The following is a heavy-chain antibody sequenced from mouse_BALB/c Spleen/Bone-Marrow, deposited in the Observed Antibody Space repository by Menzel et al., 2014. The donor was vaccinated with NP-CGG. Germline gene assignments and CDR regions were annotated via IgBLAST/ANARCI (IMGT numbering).Heavy chain of an antibody. V-gene: IGHV10-3*03. J-gene: IGHJ4*01. CDR2: IRSKINKYAT. CDR1: GFTLNTYA. D-gene: IGHD1-1*01. CDR3: VAENYYTYAMDV. Sequence: EVQLLQSGRGMVQPKGSLKLSCAASGFTLNTYAMHWVCQAPGKGLEWVARIRSKINKYATYYDDSVKDRFTISRDDSQNRLYLLMNNMKTEDTGMYYCVAENYYTYAMDVWGQGTSVTVSS.